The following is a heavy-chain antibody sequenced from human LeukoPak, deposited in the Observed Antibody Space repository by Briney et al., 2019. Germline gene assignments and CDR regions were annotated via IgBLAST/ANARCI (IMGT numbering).Heavy chain of an antibody. CDR3: ARVRGSYSSDY. J-gene: IGHJ4*02. CDR1: GFTFSSYE. D-gene: IGHD1-26*01. CDR2: ISSRGGTTI. Sequence: GGSLRLSCAASGFTFSSYEMNWVRQAPGKGLEWISYISSRGGTTIYYADSVKGRFTISRDNAKSSLYLQMNSLRAEDTAVYYCARVRGSYSSDYWGQGTLVTVSS. V-gene: IGHV3-48*03.